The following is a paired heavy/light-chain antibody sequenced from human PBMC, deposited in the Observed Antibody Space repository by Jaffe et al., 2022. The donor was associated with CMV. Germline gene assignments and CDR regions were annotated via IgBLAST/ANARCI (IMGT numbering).Heavy chain of an antibody. CDR3: ARDWRSLGQALLLDY. V-gene: IGHV1-18*01. CDR1: GYTFTSYA. D-gene: IGHD1-26*01. CDR2: VSGENGET. Sequence: QVQLVQSGPEVKKPGASVKVSCQTSGYTFTSYAISWVRQAPGQGLEWIGWVSGENGETNYIEALQGRLTMTADRFTRTSYMELRNLRSDDTAVYYCARDWRSLGQALLLDYWGQGSLVTVSS. J-gene: IGHJ4*02.
Light chain of an antibody. CDR3: LQHDSFPRT. CDR1: QDINIY. CDR2: AAS. V-gene: IGKV1-17*03. J-gene: IGKJ1*01. Sequence: IQMTQSPSDLSASVGDTVTITCRASQDINIYLAWFQQKPGKVPRRLIFAASSLESGVPPRFSGSGSGTEFTLTIDSLQPEDFATYYCLQHDSFPRTFGRGTKVEIK.